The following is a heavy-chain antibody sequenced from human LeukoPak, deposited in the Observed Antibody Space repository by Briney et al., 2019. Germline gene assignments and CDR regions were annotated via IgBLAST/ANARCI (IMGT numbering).Heavy chain of an antibody. V-gene: IGHV3-30-3*01. CDR3: ARSTYGDYYYYMDV. CDR1: GFTFSSYA. Sequence: GRSLRLSCAASGFTFSSYAMHWVRQAPGKGLEWVAVISYDGSNKYYADSVKGRFTISRDNSKNTLYLQMNSLRAEDTAVYYCARSTYGDYYYYMDVWGKGTTVTVSS. CDR2: ISYDGSNK. J-gene: IGHJ6*03. D-gene: IGHD4-17*01.